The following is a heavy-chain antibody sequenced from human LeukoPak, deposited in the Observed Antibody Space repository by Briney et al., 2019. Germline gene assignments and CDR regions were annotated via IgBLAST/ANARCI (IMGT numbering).Heavy chain of an antibody. CDR1: GGSISSGNYY. CDR2: IYHSENT. Sequence: PSETLSLTCTVSGGSISSGNYYWSWIRQPPGKGLEWIGYIYHSENTYYNPSLKSRVTISVDRSKNQFSLKLSSVTAADTAVYYCARYDYGGNPWYWGQGTLVTVSS. V-gene: IGHV4-30-2*01. J-gene: IGHJ4*02. D-gene: IGHD4-23*01. CDR3: ARYDYGGNPWY.